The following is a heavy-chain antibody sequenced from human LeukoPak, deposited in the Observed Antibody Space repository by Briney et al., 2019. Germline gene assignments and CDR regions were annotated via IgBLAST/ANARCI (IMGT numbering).Heavy chain of an antibody. CDR3: AKEAVLDYDYGAEGAFDI. V-gene: IGHV3-23*01. J-gene: IGHJ3*02. CDR2: ISGSGAGT. Sequence: PGGSLRLSCAASGFTFRSYGMSWVRQAPGKGLEWVSGISGSGAGTYYTDSVKGRFTISRDNSKNTLYLQMNSLRAEDTAVYYCAKEAVLDYDYGAEGAFDIWGQGTMVTVSS. CDR1: GFTFRSYG. D-gene: IGHD4-17*01.